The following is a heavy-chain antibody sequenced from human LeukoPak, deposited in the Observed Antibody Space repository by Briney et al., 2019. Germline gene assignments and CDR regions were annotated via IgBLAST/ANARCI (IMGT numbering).Heavy chain of an antibody. CDR1: GGTFSSYA. V-gene: IGHV1-69*05. D-gene: IGHD5-24*01. J-gene: IGHJ4*02. Sequence: PVKVSCKASGGTFSSYAISWVRQAPGQGLEWMGGIIPIFGTANYAQKFQGRVTITTDESTSTAYMELSSLRSEDTAVYYCATQMATPLNYSDYWGQGTLVTVSS. CDR2: IIPIFGTA. CDR3: ATQMATPLNYSDY.